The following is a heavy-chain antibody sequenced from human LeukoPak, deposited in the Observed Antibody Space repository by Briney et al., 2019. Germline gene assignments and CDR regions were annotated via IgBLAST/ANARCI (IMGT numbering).Heavy chain of an antibody. J-gene: IGHJ3*02. D-gene: IGHD5-12*01. CDR3: ARAFEGLRFFDI. Sequence: SVKVSCKASGGTFSSYAISWVRQAPGQGLEWMGRIIPNLGIANYAQKFQGRVTITADKSTSTAYMELSSLRSEDTAVYYCARAFEGLRFFDIWGQGTMVTVSS. CDR2: IIPNLGIA. V-gene: IGHV1-69*04. CDR1: GGTFSSYA.